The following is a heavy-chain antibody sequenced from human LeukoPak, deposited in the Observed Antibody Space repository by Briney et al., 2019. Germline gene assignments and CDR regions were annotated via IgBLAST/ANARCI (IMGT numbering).Heavy chain of an antibody. Sequence: GGSLRLSCAASGFTFTSYGMSWVRQAPGKGLEWVSGITGSGGSTYYADSVKGRFTISRDNSKNTLSLQMNSLRAEDTAVYYCAKDHLSMDVWGQGTTVTVSS. D-gene: IGHD2/OR15-2a*01. CDR2: ITGSGGST. CDR3: AKDHLSMDV. V-gene: IGHV3-23*01. J-gene: IGHJ6*02. CDR1: GFTFTSYG.